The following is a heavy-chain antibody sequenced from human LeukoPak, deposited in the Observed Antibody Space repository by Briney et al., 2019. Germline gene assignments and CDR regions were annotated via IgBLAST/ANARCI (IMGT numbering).Heavy chain of an antibody. CDR2: IYYSGST. D-gene: IGHD3-22*01. CDR3: ARYLYGSGYYYY. CDR1: GGSISSYY. J-gene: IGHJ4*02. Sequence: SETLSLTCTVSGGSISSYYWSWIRQPPGKGLEWIGYIYYSGSTNYNPSLKSRVTISVDTSKNQFSLKLSSVTAADTAVYYCARYLYGSGYYYYWGQGTLVTVSS. V-gene: IGHV4-59*01.